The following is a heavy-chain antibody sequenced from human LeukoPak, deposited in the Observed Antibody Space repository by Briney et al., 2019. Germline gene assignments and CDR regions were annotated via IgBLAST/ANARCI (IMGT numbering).Heavy chain of an antibody. Sequence: AGGSLRLSCAASGFTFDDYAMHWVRQAPGKGLEWVSGISWNSGSIGYADSVKGRFTISRDNAKNSLYPQMNSLRAEDTALYYCAKDVTYYYDSSGYYDYWGQGTLVTVSS. V-gene: IGHV3-9*01. CDR1: GFTFDDYA. J-gene: IGHJ4*02. CDR3: AKDVTYYYDSSGYYDY. CDR2: ISWNSGSI. D-gene: IGHD3-22*01.